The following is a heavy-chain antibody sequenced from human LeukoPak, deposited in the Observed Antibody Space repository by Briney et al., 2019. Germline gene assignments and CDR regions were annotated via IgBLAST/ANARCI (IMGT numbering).Heavy chain of an antibody. CDR2: IIPVVDIA. D-gene: IGHD5-12*01. V-gene: IGHV1-69*04. J-gene: IGHJ3*01. CDR1: GYTFTNYD. CDR3: ATDRVSIVATIGDGFDF. Sequence: SVKVSCKASGYTFTNYDISWVRQAPGQGLEWMGRIIPVVDIADHAEKFRGRVTITADKSTGTAYMELSSLKSEDTAVYYCATDRVSIVATIGDGFDFWGPGTMVTVSP.